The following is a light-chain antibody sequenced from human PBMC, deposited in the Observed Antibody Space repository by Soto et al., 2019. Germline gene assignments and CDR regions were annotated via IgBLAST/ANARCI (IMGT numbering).Light chain of an antibody. V-gene: IGKV1-39*01. J-gene: IGKJ1*01. Sequence: IQMTQSPSSLSASVGDRVTITCRASQIISTYLNWYQRRAGLAPRLLIYAASSLQSGVPPRFSGSGSGTDFTLTISSLQPEDFATYFCQQTYSAPPTFGQGTKVDIK. CDR2: AAS. CDR3: QQTYSAPPT. CDR1: QIISTY.